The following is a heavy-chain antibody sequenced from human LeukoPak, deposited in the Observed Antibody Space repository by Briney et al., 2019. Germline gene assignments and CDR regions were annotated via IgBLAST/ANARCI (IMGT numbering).Heavy chain of an antibody. D-gene: IGHD6-13*01. Sequence: SETLSLTCTVSVGSISTTTYYWGWIRQPPGKGLEWIGSTYYGGSTYYSPSLKSRVTISLDTSKHQFSLKLSSVTAADTAVYYCARAGTDLNYYYYGMDVWGQGTTVTVSS. V-gene: IGHV4-39*07. CDR2: TYYGGST. J-gene: IGHJ6*02. CDR3: ARAGTDLNYYYYGMDV. CDR1: VGSISTTTYY.